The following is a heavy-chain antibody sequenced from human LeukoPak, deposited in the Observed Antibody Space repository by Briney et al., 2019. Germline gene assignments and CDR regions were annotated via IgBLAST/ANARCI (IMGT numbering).Heavy chain of an antibody. CDR2: ISYDGSNK. J-gene: IGHJ5*02. Sequence: GESLRLSCAASGFTFSSYAMHWVRQAPGKGLEWVAVISYDGSNKYYADSVKGRFTISRDNSKNTLYLQMNSLRAEDTAVYYCARDGYYDILTGYLLEGWFDPWGQGTLVTVSS. CDR3: ARDGYYDILTGYLLEGWFDP. D-gene: IGHD3-9*01. V-gene: IGHV3-30*04. CDR1: GFTFSSYA.